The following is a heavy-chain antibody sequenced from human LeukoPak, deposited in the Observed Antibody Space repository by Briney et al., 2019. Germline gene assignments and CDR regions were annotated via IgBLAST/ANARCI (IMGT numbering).Heavy chain of an antibody. D-gene: IGHD4-17*01. J-gene: IGHJ4*02. CDR2: ICYSGST. V-gene: IGHV4-30-4*01. CDR3: ARDAGDLDY. Sequence: PSETLSLTCTVSGDSISSGDYYWSWIRQPPGKGLEWIGHICYSGSTNYNPSLKSRVIISVDTSKNQFSLKLTSVTAADTAVYYCARDAGDLDYWGQGTLATVSS. CDR1: GDSISSGDYY.